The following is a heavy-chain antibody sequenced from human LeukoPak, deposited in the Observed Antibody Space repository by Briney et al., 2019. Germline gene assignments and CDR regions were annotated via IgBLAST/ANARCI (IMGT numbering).Heavy chain of an antibody. CDR1: GFTFSSYE. Sequence: GGSLRLSCAASGFTFSSYEMNWVRQAPGKGLEWVSYISSSGSTIYYADSVKGRFTISRDNAKNSLYLQMNRLRAEDTAVYYCARAGPSSSWHQFDYWGQGTLVTVSS. V-gene: IGHV3-48*03. D-gene: IGHD6-13*01. CDR3: ARAGPSSSWHQFDY. CDR2: ISSSGSTI. J-gene: IGHJ4*02.